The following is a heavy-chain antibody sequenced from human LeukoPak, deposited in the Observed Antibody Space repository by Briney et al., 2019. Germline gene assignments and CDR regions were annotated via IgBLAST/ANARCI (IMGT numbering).Heavy chain of an antibody. D-gene: IGHD5-24*01. CDR3: AREADMARPFDY. Sequence: SETLSLTCTVSGASISSHYWSWIRQPAGKGLEWIGRLSTTGATNYSPSLRSRVTLSRDTSRNQFSLKLSSVTAADTAIYYCAREADMARPFDYWGQGTLVTVSS. V-gene: IGHV4-4*07. J-gene: IGHJ4*02. CDR2: LSTTGAT. CDR1: GASISSHY.